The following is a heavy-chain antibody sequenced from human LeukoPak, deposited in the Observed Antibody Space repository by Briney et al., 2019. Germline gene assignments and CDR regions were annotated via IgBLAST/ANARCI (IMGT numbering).Heavy chain of an antibody. CDR1: GDSVSSNSAA. D-gene: IGHD3-22*01. V-gene: IGHV6-1*01. J-gene: IGHJ4*02. CDR2: TYYRFKWYN. CDR3: ARAQNVYDSSGYYSDFDY. Sequence: SQTLSLTCAISGDSVSSNSAAWNWIRQSPSRGLEWLGRTYYRFKWYNDYAVSVKSRITINPDTSKNQFSLQLNSVTPEDTAVYYCARAQNVYDSSGYYSDFDYWGQGTLVTVSS.